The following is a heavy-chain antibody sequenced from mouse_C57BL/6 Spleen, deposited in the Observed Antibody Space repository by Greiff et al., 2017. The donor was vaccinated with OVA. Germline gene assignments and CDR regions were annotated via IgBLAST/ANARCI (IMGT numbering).Heavy chain of an antibody. CDR1: GFNIKDYY. D-gene: IGHD2-4*01. J-gene: IGHJ3*01. CDR3: TTLGDYDGGFAY. CDR2: IDPEDGDN. V-gene: IGHV14-1*01. Sequence: VQLQQSGAELVRPGASVKLSCTASGFNIKDYYMHWVKQRPEQGLEWIGRIDPEDGDNEYAPKFQGKATMTADTSTNTAYLQLSFLTVEDTAVYYCTTLGDYDGGFAYWGQGTLVTVSA.